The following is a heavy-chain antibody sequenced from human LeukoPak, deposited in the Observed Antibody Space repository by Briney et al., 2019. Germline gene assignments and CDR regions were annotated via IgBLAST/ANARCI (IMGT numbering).Heavy chain of an antibody. V-gene: IGHV4-59*08. Sequence: SETLSLTCTVSGGSISSYYWSWIRQPPGKGLEWIGYIYYSGGTNYNPSLKSRVTISVDTSKNQFSLKLSSVTAADTAVYYCAKTSFTTTVVTFFDAFDIWGQGTVVTVSS. CDR2: IYYSGGT. D-gene: IGHD4-23*01. CDR3: AKTSFTTTVVTFFDAFDI. J-gene: IGHJ3*02. CDR1: GGSISSYY.